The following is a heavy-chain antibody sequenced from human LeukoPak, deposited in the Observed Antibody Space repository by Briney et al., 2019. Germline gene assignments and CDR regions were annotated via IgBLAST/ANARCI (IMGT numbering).Heavy chain of an antibody. J-gene: IGHJ4*02. Sequence: ASVKVSCKASGYTFTSYYIHWVRQAPGQGLEWMGIINPRGGITSHAQKFHDRVTMTRDTSTSTVYIELSSLRSDDTAVYYCARDKSGYDTSGYWAYWGQGTLVTVSS. CDR1: GYTFTSYY. V-gene: IGHV1-46*01. CDR2: INPRGGIT. D-gene: IGHD3-22*01. CDR3: ARDKSGYDTSGYWAY.